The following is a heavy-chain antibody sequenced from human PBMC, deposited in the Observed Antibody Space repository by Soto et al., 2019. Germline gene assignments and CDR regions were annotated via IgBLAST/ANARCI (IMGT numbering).Heavy chain of an antibody. CDR2: ISYDGSNK. D-gene: IGHD3-16*01. CDR1: GFTFRSFA. J-gene: IGHJ6*02. V-gene: IGHV3-30-3*01. Sequence: AGGAPRLSCAAPGFTFRSFAMHRVPPAPGKGVEWVAVISYDGSNKYYADSVKGRFTISRDNSKNTLYLQMNSLRAEDTAVYYCARDNRDSNMGGYYYGMDFWGQGTTVTVSS. CDR3: ARDNRDSNMGGYYYGMDF.